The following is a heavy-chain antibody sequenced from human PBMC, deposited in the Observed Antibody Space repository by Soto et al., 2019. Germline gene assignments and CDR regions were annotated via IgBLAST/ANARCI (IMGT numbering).Heavy chain of an antibody. D-gene: IGHD3-10*01. Sequence: QVQLVQSGAEVKKPGASVKVSCKASGYTFTSYDINWVRQATGQGLEWMGWMNPNSGNTGYEQKFQGRVTMTRNTSISTAYMELSSLRSEDTAVYYCARAGSYYGSGTYGMDVWGQGTTVTVSS. CDR2: MNPNSGNT. CDR1: GYTFTSYD. CDR3: ARAGSYYGSGTYGMDV. V-gene: IGHV1-8*01. J-gene: IGHJ6*02.